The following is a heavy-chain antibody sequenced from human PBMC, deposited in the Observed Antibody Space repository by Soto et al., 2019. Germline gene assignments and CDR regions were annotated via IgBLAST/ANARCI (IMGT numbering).Heavy chain of an antibody. D-gene: IGHD3-10*01. CDR3: APWFGAFDY. V-gene: IGHV3-30*03. J-gene: IGHJ4*02. CDR2: ISYDGSNK. CDR1: GFTFSSYG. Sequence: QVQLVESGGGVVQPGRSLRLSCAASGFTFSSYGIHWVRQAPGKGLEWVAVISYDGSNKYYADSVKGRFTISRDNSKNTLYLQMNSLRAEDTAVYYCAPWFGAFDYWGQGNLVTVSS.